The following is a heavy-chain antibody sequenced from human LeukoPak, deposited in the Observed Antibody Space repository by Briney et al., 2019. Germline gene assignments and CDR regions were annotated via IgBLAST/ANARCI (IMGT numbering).Heavy chain of an antibody. CDR2: IGGTGNT. J-gene: IGHJ3*01. CDR3: GKDPNGDYVGAFDF. V-gene: IGHV3-23*01. Sequence: GGSLRLSCAASGFTFSDYALIWVRQAPGKGLEWISAIGGTGNTYYADSVKGRFTVFRDNSKNTVYLQMNSLRAEDTALYYCGKDPNGDYVGAFDFWGQGTMVTVSS. CDR1: GFTFSDYA. D-gene: IGHD4-17*01.